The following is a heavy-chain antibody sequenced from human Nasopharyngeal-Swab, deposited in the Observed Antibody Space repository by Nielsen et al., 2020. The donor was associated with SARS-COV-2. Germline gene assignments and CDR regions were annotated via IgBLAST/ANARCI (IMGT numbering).Heavy chain of an antibody. CDR1: GFTFSSYA. D-gene: IGHD4-17*01. CDR3: AKLHHYYGESDY. Sequence: GESLKISYAASGFTFSSYAMSWVRQAPGKGLEWVSAISGSGGSTYYADSVKGWFTISRDNSKNTLYLQMNSLRAEDTAVYYCAKLHHYYGESDYWGQGTLVTVSS. J-gene: IGHJ4*02. V-gene: IGHV3-23*01. CDR2: ISGSGGST.